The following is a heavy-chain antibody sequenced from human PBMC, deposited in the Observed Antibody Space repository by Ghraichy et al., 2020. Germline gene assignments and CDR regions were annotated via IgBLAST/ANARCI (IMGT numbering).Heavy chain of an antibody. D-gene: IGHD4-23*01. CDR2: IYSGGST. V-gene: IGHV3-66*01. CDR3: ARDGYGGNSNY. J-gene: IGHJ4*02. CDR1: GFTVSSNY. Sequence: GESLNISCAASGFTVSSNYMSWVRQAPGKGLEWVSVIYSGGSTYYADSVKGRFTISRDNSKNTLYLQMNSLRAEDTAVYYCARDGYGGNSNYWGQGTLVTVSS.